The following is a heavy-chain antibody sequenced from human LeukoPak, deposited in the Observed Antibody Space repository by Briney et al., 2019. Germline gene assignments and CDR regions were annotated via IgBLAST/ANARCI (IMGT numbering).Heavy chain of an antibody. CDR1: GFTFSSYG. Sequence: PGGSLRLSRAASGFTFSSYGMHWVRQAPGKGLEWVAFIRYDGSNKYYADSVKGRFTISRDNSKNTLYLQMNSLRAEDTAVYYCAKEGATTVSPAFDPWGQGTLVTVSS. D-gene: IGHD4-11*01. V-gene: IGHV3-30*02. CDR2: IRYDGSNK. CDR3: AKEGATTVSPAFDP. J-gene: IGHJ5*02.